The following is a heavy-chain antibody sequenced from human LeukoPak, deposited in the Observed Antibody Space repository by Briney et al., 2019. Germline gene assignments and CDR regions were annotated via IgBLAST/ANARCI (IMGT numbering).Heavy chain of an antibody. V-gene: IGHV1-69*05. CDR2: IIPIFGTA. D-gene: IGHD1-7*01. Sequence: SVKVSCKASGGTFSSYAISWVRQAPGQGLEWMGGIIPIFGTANYAQKFQGRVTITTDESTSTAYMELSSLRSEDTAVYYCASQTGTTTTRYQDWGQGTLVTVSS. CDR3: ASQTGTTTTRYQD. CDR1: GGTFSSYA. J-gene: IGHJ4*02.